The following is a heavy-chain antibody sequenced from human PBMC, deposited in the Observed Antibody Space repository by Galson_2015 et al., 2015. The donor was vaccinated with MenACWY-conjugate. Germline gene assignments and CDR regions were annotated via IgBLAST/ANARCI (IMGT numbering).Heavy chain of an antibody. CDR2: ISSSSSYI. CDR1: GFTFSSYS. CDR3: VKTEGELRGYFDY. J-gene: IGHJ4*02. V-gene: IGHV3-21*01. Sequence: SLRLSCAASGFTFSSYSMNWVRQAPGKGLEWVTSISSSSSYIYYADSVKGRFTISRDNAKNSLYLQMSSLRAEDTAVYYCVKTEGELRGYFDYWGQGTLVTVSS. D-gene: IGHD1-7*01.